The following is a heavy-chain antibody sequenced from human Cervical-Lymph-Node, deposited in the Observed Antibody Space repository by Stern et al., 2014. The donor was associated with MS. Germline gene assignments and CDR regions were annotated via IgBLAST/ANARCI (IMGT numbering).Heavy chain of an antibody. V-gene: IGHV3-23*04. J-gene: IGHJ4*02. CDR2: SGTDGRT. D-gene: IGHD1-20*01. Sequence: VQLVESGGGLVQPGGSLRLSCVVSGFPFSSYAMTWVRHAPAKGLEYVSGSGTDGRTHYADSVKGRFTTSRDNSESTLYLQMNSLRVEDTAVYYCAKDLHSWSADYWGQGTLVTVSS. CDR3: AKDLHSWSADY. CDR1: GFPFSSYA.